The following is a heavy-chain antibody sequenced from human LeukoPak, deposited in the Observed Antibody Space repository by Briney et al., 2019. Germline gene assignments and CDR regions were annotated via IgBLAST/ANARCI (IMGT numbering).Heavy chain of an antibody. Sequence: ASVKVSCKASGYIFTGYYMHWVRQAPGQGLEWMGWINPNSGGTNYAQKFQGRVTMTRDTSISTAYMELSRLRSDDTAVYYCARDLGVVVAATYDYWGQGTLVTVSS. J-gene: IGHJ4*02. CDR3: ARDLGVVVAATYDY. V-gene: IGHV1-2*02. D-gene: IGHD2-15*01. CDR1: GYIFTGYY. CDR2: INPNSGGT.